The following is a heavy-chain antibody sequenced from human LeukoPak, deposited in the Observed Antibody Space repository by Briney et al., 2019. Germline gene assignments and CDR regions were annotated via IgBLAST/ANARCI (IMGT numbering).Heavy chain of an antibody. CDR3: ALPLRDGDFYFDY. CDR2: INRDGRST. J-gene: IGHJ4*02. CDR1: GFTFSNYW. Sequence: GGSLRLSCAASGFTFSNYWMRWVRQAPGKGLVWVSRINRDGRSTNYADSVKGRFTISRDNAKNTVFLQMNSLRAEDTAVYYCALPLRDGDFYFDYWGQGALVTVSS. V-gene: IGHV3-74*01. D-gene: IGHD4-17*01.